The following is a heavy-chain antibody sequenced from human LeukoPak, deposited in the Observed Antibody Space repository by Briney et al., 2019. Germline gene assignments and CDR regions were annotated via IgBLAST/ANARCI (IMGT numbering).Heavy chain of an antibody. Sequence: SETLSLTCTVSGGSICSSSYYWGWIRQPPGKGLEWIGSFYYSGSTYYNPSLKSRVTISVDTSKNQFSLKLSSVTAADTAVYYCASSGWYGGVDYWGQGTLVTVSS. CDR1: GGSICSSSYY. CDR3: ASSGWYGGVDY. D-gene: IGHD6-19*01. V-gene: IGHV4-39*01. J-gene: IGHJ4*02. CDR2: FYYSGST.